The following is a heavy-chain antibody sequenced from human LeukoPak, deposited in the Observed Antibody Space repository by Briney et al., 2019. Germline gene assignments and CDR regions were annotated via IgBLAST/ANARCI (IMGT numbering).Heavy chain of an antibody. J-gene: IGHJ4*02. D-gene: IGHD1-26*01. V-gene: IGHV4-39*01. CDR2: IYYSGST. CDR3: ARTSYSGSYFGWGVGDY. Sequence: SETLSLTCTVSGGSISSYYWGWIRQPPGKGLEWIGSIYYSGSTYYNPSLKSRVTISVDTSKNQFSLKLSSVTAADTAVYYCARTSYSGSYFGWGVGDYWGQGTLVTVSS. CDR1: GGSISSYY.